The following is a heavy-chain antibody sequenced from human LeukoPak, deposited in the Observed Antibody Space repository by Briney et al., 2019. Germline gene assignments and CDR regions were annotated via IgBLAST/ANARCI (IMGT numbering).Heavy chain of an antibody. CDR2: ISSSSSYI. D-gene: IGHD3-22*01. CDR3: AKSWNYYDSSGDDALDI. J-gene: IGHJ3*02. V-gene: IGHV3-21*04. Sequence: PGGSLRLSCAASGFTFSSYSMNWVRQAPGKGLEWVSSISSSSSYIYYADSVKGRFTIPRDNAKNSLYLQMNSLRVEDTAVYYCAKSWNYYDSSGDDALDIWGQGTMVTVSS. CDR1: GFTFSSYS.